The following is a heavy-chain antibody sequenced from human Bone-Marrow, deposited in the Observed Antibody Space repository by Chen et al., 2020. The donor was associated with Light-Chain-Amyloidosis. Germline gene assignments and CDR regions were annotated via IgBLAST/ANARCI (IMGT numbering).Heavy chain of an antibody. V-gene: IGHV3-53*01. CDR2: IDSGDST. D-gene: IGHD5-12*01. Sequence: EVQLVESGGGLIQPGGSLRLSCAASGFTVSSNYMSWVRQAPGKGLEWVSVIDSGDSTYYADSVKGRFTISRDNSKNTLYLQMNSLRAEDTAVYYCARNGLGTYSGYPEDYWGQGTLVTVSS. CDR1: GFTVSSNY. J-gene: IGHJ4*02. CDR3: ARNGLGTYSGYPEDY.